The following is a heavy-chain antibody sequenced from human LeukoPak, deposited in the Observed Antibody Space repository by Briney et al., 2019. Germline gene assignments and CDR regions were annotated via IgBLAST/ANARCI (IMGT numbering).Heavy chain of an antibody. CDR3: ARDDPGAVAGTY. CDR2: INTDGSST. V-gene: IGHV3-74*01. D-gene: IGHD6-19*01. J-gene: IGHJ4*02. Sequence: PGGSLRLSCAASGFTFSSYWMHWVRQAPGKGLVWVSRINTDGSSTSYADSVKGRFTISRDNAKNSLYLQMNSLRAEDTAVYYCARDDPGAVAGTYWGQGTLVTVSS. CDR1: GFTFSSYW.